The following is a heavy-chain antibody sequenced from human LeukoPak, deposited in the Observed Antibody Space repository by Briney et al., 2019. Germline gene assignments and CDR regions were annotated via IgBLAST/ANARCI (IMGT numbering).Heavy chain of an antibody. Sequence: ASVKVSCKASGYTFTDSYIRWVRQAPGQGLEWMGWIFPKSGATNYAQKFQVRVTMTRDTSISTAYMELSRLRYDDTAVYYCASSQVGATLRDWGQGALVTVSS. CDR3: ASSQVGATLRD. D-gene: IGHD1-26*01. CDR1: GYTFTDSY. V-gene: IGHV1-2*02. J-gene: IGHJ4*02. CDR2: IFPKSGAT.